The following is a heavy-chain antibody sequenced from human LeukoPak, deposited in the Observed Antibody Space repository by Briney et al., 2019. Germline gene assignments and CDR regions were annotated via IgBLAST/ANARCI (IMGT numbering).Heavy chain of an antibody. J-gene: IGHJ3*02. D-gene: IGHD2-2*01. CDR2: IRSKAYGGTT. CDR3: TSSWYCSSTSCSDAFDI. V-gene: IGHV3-49*04. CDR1: GFPFGDYA. Sequence: LGRSLRLSCTASGFPFGDYAMSWVRQAPRKGREWVGLIRSKAYGGTTEYPASVKGRFTISRDDSKSIAYLQMNSLKTEDTAVYYCTSSWYCSSTSCSDAFDIWGQGTMVTVSS.